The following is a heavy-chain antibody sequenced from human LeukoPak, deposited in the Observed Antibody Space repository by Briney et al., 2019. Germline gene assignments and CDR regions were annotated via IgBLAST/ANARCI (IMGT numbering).Heavy chain of an antibody. CDR1: GGSISSGGYS. Sequence: SQTLSLTCAVSGGSISSGGYSWSWIRQPPGKGLEWIGYIYHSGSTYYNPSLKSRVTTSVDRSKNQFSLKLSSVTAADTAVYYCARVIVVVVAATRQDYWFDPWGQGTLVTVSS. J-gene: IGHJ5*02. D-gene: IGHD2-15*01. V-gene: IGHV4-30-2*01. CDR3: ARVIVVVVAATRQDYWFDP. CDR2: IYHSGST.